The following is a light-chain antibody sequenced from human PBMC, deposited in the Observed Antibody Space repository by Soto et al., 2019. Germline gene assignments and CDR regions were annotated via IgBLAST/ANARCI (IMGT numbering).Light chain of an antibody. CDR2: DAS. Sequence: EIVSTQSPATLSLSPGERATLSCRASQNVRSYLAWYQQKPGQAPRLLIHDASSRATGIPDRFSGSGSGTDFTLTISSLEPEDSAVYYCQQRTNWPTSTFGQGTRLEIK. CDR1: QNVRSY. J-gene: IGKJ5*01. V-gene: IGKV3-11*01. CDR3: QQRTNWPTST.